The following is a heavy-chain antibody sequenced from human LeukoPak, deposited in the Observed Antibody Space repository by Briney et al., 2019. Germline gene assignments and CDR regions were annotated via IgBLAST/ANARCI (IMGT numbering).Heavy chain of an antibody. D-gene: IGHD5-24*01. V-gene: IGHV3-30*02. Sequence: PGGSLRLSCAACGFTFDDYAMHWVRQAPGKGLEWVAFIRYDGSNKYYADSVKGRFTISRDNSKNTLYLQMNSLRAEDTAVYYCAKDRDGPITYWGQGTLVTVSS. J-gene: IGHJ4*02. CDR2: IRYDGSNK. CDR3: AKDRDGPITY. CDR1: GFTFDDYA.